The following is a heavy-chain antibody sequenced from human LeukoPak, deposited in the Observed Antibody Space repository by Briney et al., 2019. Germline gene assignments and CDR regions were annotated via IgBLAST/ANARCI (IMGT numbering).Heavy chain of an antibody. V-gene: IGHV3-9*01. CDR3: AKDASYYDSSGLIDY. J-gene: IGHJ4*02. D-gene: IGHD3-22*01. CDR2: ISWNSGSI. Sequence: PGGSLRLSCAASGFTFDDYAMHWVRQAPGEGLEWVSGISWNSGSIGYADSVKGRFTISRDNAKNSLYLQMNSLRAEDTALYYCAKDASYYDSSGLIDYWGQGTLVTVSS. CDR1: GFTFDDYA.